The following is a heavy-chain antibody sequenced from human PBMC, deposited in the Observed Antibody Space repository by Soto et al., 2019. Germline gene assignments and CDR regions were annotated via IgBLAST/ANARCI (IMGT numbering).Heavy chain of an antibody. CDR1: GGSFSSFA. J-gene: IGHJ4*02. Sequence: QVQLVQPGAEVKKPGSSVKVSCKASGGSFSSFAISWVRQAPGQGLEWMGGIIPIFGTANYAQKFQAKVTITADESTTTAYMELSSLRSEDTAVYYCGRVGHCTNTSCYPFDYWGQGTLVTVSS. CDR2: IIPIFGTA. V-gene: IGHV1-69*01. D-gene: IGHD2-2*01. CDR3: GRVGHCTNTSCYPFDY.